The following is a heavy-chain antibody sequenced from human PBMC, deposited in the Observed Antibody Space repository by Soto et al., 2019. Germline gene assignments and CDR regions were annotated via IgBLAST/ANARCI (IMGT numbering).Heavy chain of an antibody. D-gene: IGHD1-26*01. CDR1: GFTVSSNY. V-gene: IGHV3-53*01. Sequence: GGSLRLSCAASGFTVSSNYMSWVRQAPGKGLEWASVIYSGGSTFYADSVKGRFTISRDNSKNTLYLQMSILRAEDTAVYYCARARGRWEPYDYWGQGTLVTVSS. J-gene: IGHJ4*02. CDR3: ARARGRWEPYDY. CDR2: IYSGGST.